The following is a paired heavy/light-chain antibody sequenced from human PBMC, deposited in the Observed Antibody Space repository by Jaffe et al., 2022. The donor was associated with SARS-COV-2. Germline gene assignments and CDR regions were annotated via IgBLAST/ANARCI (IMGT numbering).Light chain of an antibody. CDR1: QGIRSF. J-gene: IGKJ5*01. CDR2: AAS. Sequence: DIQLTQSPSFLSASVADRVTITCRASQGIRSFLAWYQQKPGKVPKLLIYAASTLQSGVPSRFSGSGSGTEFTLTISSLQPEDFATYYCQQLNSYPITFGQGTRLEIK. V-gene: IGKV1-9*01. CDR3: QQLNSYPIT.
Heavy chain of an antibody. V-gene: IGHV3-23*01. CDR3: ARSGTYYYDSNGYYFGNYFDY. CDR1: GFTFSSHI. CDR2: ISGSGDRT. Sequence: EVQLLESGGGLVQPGGSLRLTCAASGFTFSSHIMTWVRQAPGKGLEWVSTISGSGDRTNYADSVKGRFSISRDNSENTLYLQINSLRAEDTAVYYCARSGTYYYDSNGYYFGNYFDYWGQGALVTVSS. J-gene: IGHJ4*02. D-gene: IGHD3-22*01.